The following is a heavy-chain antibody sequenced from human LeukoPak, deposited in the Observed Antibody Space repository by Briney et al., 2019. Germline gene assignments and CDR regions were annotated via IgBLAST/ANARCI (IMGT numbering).Heavy chain of an antibody. Sequence: SETLSLTCAVYGGSFSGYYWSWIRQPPGKGLEWIGEINHSGSTNYNPSLKSRVTISVDTSKNQFSLKLSSVTAADTAVYYCARFSVWGSYRPFDYWSQGTLVTVSS. J-gene: IGHJ4*02. D-gene: IGHD3-16*02. CDR2: INHSGST. CDR1: GGSFSGYY. CDR3: ARFSVWGSYRPFDY. V-gene: IGHV4-34*01.